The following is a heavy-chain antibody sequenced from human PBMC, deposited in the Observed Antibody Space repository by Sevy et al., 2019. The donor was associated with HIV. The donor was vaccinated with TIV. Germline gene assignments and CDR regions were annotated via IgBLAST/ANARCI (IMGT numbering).Heavy chain of an antibody. CDR1: GFSFNGYG. CDR3: ARESIALAGIRYFFHS. V-gene: IGHV3-33*01. D-gene: IGHD6-19*01. CDR2: IWYDGTNR. Sequence: GGCLRLSCAASGFSFNGYGMHWVRQAPGKGLEWVAVIWYDGTNRDYAASVKGRFTISRDNSKNTLFLQMNSLRAEDTAVYYCARESIALAGIRYFFHSWGQGTLVTVSS. J-gene: IGHJ4*02.